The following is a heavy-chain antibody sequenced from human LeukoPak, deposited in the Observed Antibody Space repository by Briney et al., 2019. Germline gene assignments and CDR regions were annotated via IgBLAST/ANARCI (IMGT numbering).Heavy chain of an antibody. J-gene: IGHJ4*02. CDR2: ISGSGGST. CDR1: GFTFSSYA. D-gene: IGHD6-19*01. V-gene: IGHV3-23*01. Sequence: QPGGSLRLSCAASGFTFSSYAMSWVRQVPGKGLEWVSGISGSGGSTYCADSVKGRCTISRDNSKNTLSLQMNSLRAEDTALYYCARGKGIAVSSFDYWGQGTLVTVSS. CDR3: ARGKGIAVSSFDY.